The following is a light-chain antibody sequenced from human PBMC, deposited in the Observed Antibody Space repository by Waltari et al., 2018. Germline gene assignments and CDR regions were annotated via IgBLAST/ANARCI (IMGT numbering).Light chain of an antibody. J-gene: IGKJ1*01. CDR1: QSISRY. CDR2: DAS. CDR3: QKYGSLPAT. Sequence: EIMLTQSPGTLSLSPGERATLSCRASQSISRYLAWYQPKPGQAPRLLLYDASSRATGIPDRFSGSGSGTDFSLTISRLEPEDFAVYYCQKYGSLPATFGQGTKVEIK. V-gene: IGKV3-20*01.